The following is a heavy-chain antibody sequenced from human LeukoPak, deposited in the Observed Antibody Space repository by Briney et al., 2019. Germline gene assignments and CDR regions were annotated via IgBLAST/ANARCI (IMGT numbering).Heavy chain of an antibody. V-gene: IGHV4-59*01. CDR1: GGSISAYY. D-gene: IGHD4-17*01. CDR2: IFYTGGT. CDR3: ARDLAYGAPSDH. J-gene: IGHJ4*02. Sequence: SETLSLTCTVAGGSISAYYWSWIRQPPGKGLEWIGSIFYTGGTYYNPSLKSQVSISMDTSRNQFSLRLNSVTAADTAVYYCARDLAYGAPSDHWGQGTLVTVSS.